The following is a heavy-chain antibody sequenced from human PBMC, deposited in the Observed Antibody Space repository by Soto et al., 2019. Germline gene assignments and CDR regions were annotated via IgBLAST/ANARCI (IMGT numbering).Heavy chain of an antibody. D-gene: IGHD1-26*01. CDR2: IYSSGST. J-gene: IGHJ4*02. Sequence: PSETLSLTCTVSGGSISSYYWSWIRQPPGKGLEWIGYIYSSGSTNYNPSLKSRVTISVDTSKNQFSLKLSSVTAADQAVYYCARRYGGKFDYWGQGTLVTVSS. CDR3: ARRYGGKFDY. V-gene: IGHV4-59*01. CDR1: GGSISSYY.